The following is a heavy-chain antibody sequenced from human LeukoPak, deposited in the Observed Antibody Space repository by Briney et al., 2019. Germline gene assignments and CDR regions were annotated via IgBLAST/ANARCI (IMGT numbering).Heavy chain of an antibody. CDR2: ISDSGGST. J-gene: IGHJ4*02. D-gene: IGHD3-10*01. Sequence: GGSLRLSCAASGFTFSRYAMNWVRQAPGKGLEWVSAISDSGGSTYYADSVKGRFTISRDNSKNTLFLQMNSLRAEDTAAYYCAKHYGSGSYYNYFDYWGQGTLVSVSS. CDR1: GFTFSRYA. V-gene: IGHV3-23*01. CDR3: AKHYGSGSYYNYFDY.